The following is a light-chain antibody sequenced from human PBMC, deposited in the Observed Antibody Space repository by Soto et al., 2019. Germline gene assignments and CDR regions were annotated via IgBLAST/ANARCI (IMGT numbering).Light chain of an antibody. CDR1: SSDVGAYNY. Sequence: QSALTQPPSASRSPGQSVTISCTGTSSDVGAYNYVSWYQQHAGKAPKLVIYEVTKRPSGVPDRFSGSKSANTASLTVSGLQAEDEADYYCSSFASSNTWVFGGGTKLTLL. CDR3: SSFASSNTWV. V-gene: IGLV2-8*01. CDR2: EVT. J-gene: IGLJ3*02.